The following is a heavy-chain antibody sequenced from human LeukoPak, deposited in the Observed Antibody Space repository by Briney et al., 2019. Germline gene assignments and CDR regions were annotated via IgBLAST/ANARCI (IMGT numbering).Heavy chain of an antibody. V-gene: IGHV1-2*02. Sequence: ASVKVSCKASGYTFTGYYMHWVRQAPGQGLEWMGWINPNSGGTNYAQNFQGRVSMTRDTSITTAYMELSGLRSDDTAVYYCVRDRPHNWFDPWGQGTLVTVSS. CDR2: INPNSGGT. J-gene: IGHJ5*02. CDR3: VRDRPHNWFDP. CDR1: GYTFTGYY.